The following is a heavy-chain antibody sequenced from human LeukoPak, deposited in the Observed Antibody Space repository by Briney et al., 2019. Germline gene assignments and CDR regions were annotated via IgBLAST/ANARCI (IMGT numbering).Heavy chain of an antibody. CDR2: IYTSGST. V-gene: IGHV4-61*02. CDR3: ARGARPVLRFLEWLSDYMDV. CDR1: GGSISSGSYY. J-gene: IGHJ6*03. D-gene: IGHD3-3*01. Sequence: PSETLSLTCTVSGGSISSGSYYWSWIRRPAGKGLEWIGRIYTSGSTNYNPPLKSRVTISVDTSKNQFSLKLSSVTAADTAVYYCARGARPVLRFLEWLSDYMDVWGKGTTVTVSS.